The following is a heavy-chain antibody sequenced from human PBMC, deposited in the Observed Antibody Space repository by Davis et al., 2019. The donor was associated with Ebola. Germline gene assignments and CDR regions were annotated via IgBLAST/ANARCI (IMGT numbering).Heavy chain of an antibody. CDR3: ARDSIPLLRASGDYNYFDY. V-gene: IGHV4-4*08. D-gene: IGHD4-11*01. CDR2: IYYSGST. CDR1: GGSISSYY. J-gene: IGHJ4*02. Sequence: SETLSLTCTVSGGSISSYYWSWIRQPPGKGLEWIGYIYYSGSTNYNPSLKSRVTISVDTSKNQFSLKLSSVTAADTAVYYCARDSIPLLRASGDYNYFDYWGQGTLVTVSS.